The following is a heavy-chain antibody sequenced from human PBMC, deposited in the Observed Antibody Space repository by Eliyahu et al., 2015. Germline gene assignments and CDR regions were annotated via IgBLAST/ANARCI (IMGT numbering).Heavy chain of an antibody. J-gene: IGHJ6*02. CDR3: ARDGSAXRRLYGMDV. Sequence: QVQLVQSGAEVKKPGASVKVSCKASGYTFTSYGISWVRQAPGQGLEWMGWITMTTDTSXSTAYIXLRXLRSDDXAMYYCARDGSAXRRLYGMDVWGQGTTVTVS. D-gene: IGHD6-13*01. V-gene: IGHV1-18*01. CDR1: GYTFTSYG.